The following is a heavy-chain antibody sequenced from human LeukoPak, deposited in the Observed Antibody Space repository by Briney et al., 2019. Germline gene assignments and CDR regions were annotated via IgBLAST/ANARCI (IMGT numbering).Heavy chain of an antibody. D-gene: IGHD3-10*01. J-gene: IGHJ5*02. CDR1: GGSISSSSYY. CDR3: ARGFGYGSGSHYNVEIWFDP. Sequence: SETLSLTCTVSGGSISSSSYYWGWIRQPPGKGLEWIGRTYCSGSTYYNPSLKSRVTISVDTSKNLFSLKLSSVTAADTAVYYCARGFGYGSGSHYNVEIWFDPWGQGTQVTVSS. V-gene: IGHV4-39*07. CDR2: TYCSGST.